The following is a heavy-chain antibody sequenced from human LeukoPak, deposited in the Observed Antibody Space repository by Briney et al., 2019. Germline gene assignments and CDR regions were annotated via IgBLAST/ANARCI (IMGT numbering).Heavy chain of an antibody. CDR3: VIWGDYDVLTGYYVPAY. J-gene: IGHJ4*02. D-gene: IGHD3-9*01. CDR1: GFTFSNYA. V-gene: IGHV3-23*01. CDR2: ITGSGTNR. Sequence: GGSSRLSCVASGFTFSNYAMSWVRQAPGKGLEWVSAITGSGTNRYYADSLKGRFTTSRDNSKNTVFLQMNSLRHEDTAIYYCVIWGDYDVLTGYYVPAYWGQGTLVTVAS.